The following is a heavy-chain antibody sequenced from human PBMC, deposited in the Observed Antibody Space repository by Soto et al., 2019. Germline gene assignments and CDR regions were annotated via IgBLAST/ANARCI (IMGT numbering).Heavy chain of an antibody. D-gene: IGHD4-17*01. V-gene: IGHV1-69*13. Sequence: SVKVSCKASGGTFSSYAINWVRQAPGQGLEWMGGIIPIFGTTKYAKKFQGRVTITADESTSTAYMELSSLRSEDTAMYYCATNRTPWSLNDYGDYVSREPPLGPHYDMDVWGQGTTVTVSS. CDR3: ATNRTPWSLNDYGDYVSREPPLGPHYDMDV. CDR2: IIPIFGTT. CDR1: GGTFSSYA. J-gene: IGHJ6*02.